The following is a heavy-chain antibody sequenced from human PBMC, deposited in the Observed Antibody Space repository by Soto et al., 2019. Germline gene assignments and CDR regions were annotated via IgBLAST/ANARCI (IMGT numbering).Heavy chain of an antibody. CDR2: VYYGGAIFYSGNI. V-gene: IGHV4-39*01. J-gene: IGHJ3*02. CDR3: VRYDRINMKPYTPEGFHI. CDR1: GDSIRSSNSH. D-gene: IGHD3-3*02. Sequence: SETLSLTCTVSGDSIRSSNSHWGWTRQPPGKGLEYIGSVYYGGAIFYSGNIYYNPSLKSRVTISVDTSKNQFSLRLSSVTAADTRVYYCVRYDRINMKPYTPEGFHIWGQGTMVTVSS.